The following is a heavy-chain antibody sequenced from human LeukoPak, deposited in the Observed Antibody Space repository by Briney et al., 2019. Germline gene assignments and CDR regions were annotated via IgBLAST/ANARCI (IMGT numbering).Heavy chain of an antibody. CDR3: AKHKGGGLGNVAFDM. V-gene: IGHV3-23*01. D-gene: IGHD2-15*01. CDR1: GFSLRTYA. CDR2: IRAGGFSR. J-gene: IGHJ3*02. Sequence: GGSLRLSCVVSGFSLRTYAMSWVRQAPGKGLEWVTTIRAGGFSRYYADSVKGRVSISRDDSKNTVSLEVDNLGVEDTAIYYCAKHKGGGLGNVAFDMWGPGTMLIVSS.